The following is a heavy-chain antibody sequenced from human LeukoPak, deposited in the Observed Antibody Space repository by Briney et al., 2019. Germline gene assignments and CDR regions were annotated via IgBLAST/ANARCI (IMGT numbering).Heavy chain of an antibody. CDR3: GHIPYYYYYYMDI. CDR1: GGSISTSSSY. CDR2: IFYTGST. D-gene: IGHD2-21*01. J-gene: IGHJ6*03. Sequence: PSETLSLTYTVSGGSISTSSSYWGWIRQPPGKGLEWIGNIFYTGSTYYNSSLKSPVTISVDTSKNQFSLMLASVTAADTAVYYCGHIPYYYYYYMDIWGKGATVTVSS. V-gene: IGHV4-39*07.